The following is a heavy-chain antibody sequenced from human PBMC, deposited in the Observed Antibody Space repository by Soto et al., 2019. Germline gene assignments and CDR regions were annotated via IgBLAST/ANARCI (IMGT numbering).Heavy chain of an antibody. CDR1: GVSISSGGYY. Sequence: SETLSLTCTGSGVSISSGGYYWSWVRQHPGKGLEWIGYIYYNGSPYYNPSLRGRVTISVHTSNNQFSLELRAVTAADTAVYYCARQNPYSTGSYYFDLWGQGTLVTVSS. V-gene: IGHV4-31*03. CDR2: IYYNGSP. CDR3: ARQNPYSTGSYYFDL. D-gene: IGHD6-19*01. J-gene: IGHJ4*02.